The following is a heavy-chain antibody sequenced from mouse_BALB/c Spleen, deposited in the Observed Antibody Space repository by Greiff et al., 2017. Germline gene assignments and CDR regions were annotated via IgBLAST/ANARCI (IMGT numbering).Heavy chain of an antibody. V-gene: IGHV5-12-1*01. D-gene: IGHD2-3*01. CDR2: ISSGGGST. Sequence: EVHLVESGGGLVKPGGSLKLSCAASGFAFSSYDMSWVRQTPEKRLEWVAYISSGGGSTYYPDTVKGRFTISRDNAKNTLYLQMSSLKSEDTAMYYCARHGDGYYGAYWGQGTLVTVSA. CDR1: GFAFSSYD. CDR3: ARHGDGYYGAY. J-gene: IGHJ3*01.